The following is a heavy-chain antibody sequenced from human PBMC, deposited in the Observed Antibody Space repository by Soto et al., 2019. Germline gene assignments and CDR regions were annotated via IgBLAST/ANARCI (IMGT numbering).Heavy chain of an antibody. CDR3: ARSNTRYSSPDY. CDR1: GGSISGFQ. D-gene: IGHD6-13*01. J-gene: IGHJ4*02. Sequence: QVQLQESGPGLVKPSETLSLTCTVSGGSISGFQWSWIRQPPGKGLEWIGSIYYSETTSNNPSLTSRVTIAVDTSTRQVSLKLASVTAGDTAVYYCARSNTRYSSPDYWGQGSLVTVSS. CDR2: IYYSETT. V-gene: IGHV4-59*08.